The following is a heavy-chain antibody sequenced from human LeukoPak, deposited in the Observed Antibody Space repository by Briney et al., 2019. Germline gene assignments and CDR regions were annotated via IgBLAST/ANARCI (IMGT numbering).Heavy chain of an antibody. J-gene: IGHJ4*02. D-gene: IGHD1-1*01. CDR1: VFTSSTYW. CDR3: ARERPFYFDY. V-gene: IGHV3-7*01. Sequence: GGSLRLSCAASVFTSSTYWMSWVRQAPGKGLEWVANIKQDGSEKYYVDSVKGRFTISRDNARNSLYLEMNSLRAEDTAVYYCARERPFYFDYWGQGTLVTVSS. CDR2: IKQDGSEK.